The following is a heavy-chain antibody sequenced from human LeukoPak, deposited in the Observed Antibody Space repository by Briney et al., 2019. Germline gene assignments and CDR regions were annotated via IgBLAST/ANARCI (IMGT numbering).Heavy chain of an antibody. J-gene: IGHJ6*03. Sequence: PSDTLSLTCSVSGRSISSYYWRWIRQPAGKGLAGIGRIYTSGSTNYHPSLKSRVTMSVDTSKNQFSLKLSSVTAADTAVYNCARGADLMYYYYYYYMDVWGKGTTVTVSS. V-gene: IGHV4-4*07. D-gene: IGHD3-3*01. CDR1: GRSISSYY. CDR3: ARGADLMYYYYYYYMDV. CDR2: IYTSGST.